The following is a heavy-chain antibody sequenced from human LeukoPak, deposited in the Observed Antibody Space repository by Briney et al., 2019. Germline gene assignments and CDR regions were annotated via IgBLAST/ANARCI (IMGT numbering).Heavy chain of an antibody. Sequence: SETLSLTCAVHGGSFSGYYWSWIRQTPGKGLECIGEINHSGSTNYNPSLTSPVTTSVDTSKNQFSLKLSSVTAADTAVYYCATLRHGYEFDCWGRGTLVTVSS. CDR3: ATLRHGYEFDC. J-gene: IGHJ4*02. CDR2: INHSGST. V-gene: IGHV4-34*01. CDR1: GGSFSGYY. D-gene: IGHD5-24*01.